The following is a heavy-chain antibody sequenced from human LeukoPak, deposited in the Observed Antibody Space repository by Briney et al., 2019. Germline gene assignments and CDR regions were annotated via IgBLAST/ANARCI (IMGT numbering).Heavy chain of an antibody. Sequence: SETLSLTCAVYGGSFSGYYWSWIRQPPGKGLEWIGEINHSGSTNYNPSLKSRVTISVDTSKNQFSLKLSSVTAADTAVYYCASVYYDSSEIYYYYYYMDVWGKGTTVTVSS. CDR1: GGSFSGYY. CDR2: INHSGST. V-gene: IGHV4-34*01. J-gene: IGHJ6*03. D-gene: IGHD3-22*01. CDR3: ASVYYDSSEIYYYYYYMDV.